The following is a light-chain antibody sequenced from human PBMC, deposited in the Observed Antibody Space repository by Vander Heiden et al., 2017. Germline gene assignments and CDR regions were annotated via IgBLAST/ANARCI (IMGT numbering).Light chain of an antibody. Sequence: DIQMTPSPSSLSASVGDRVTITCQASQDISNYLNWYQQKPGKAPKLLIYDASNLETGVPSRFSGSGSGTDFTFTSSSLQPEDIATYYCQQYDNLLTFGGGTKVEIK. CDR2: DAS. J-gene: IGKJ4*01. CDR3: QQYDNLLT. CDR1: QDISNY. V-gene: IGKV1-33*01.